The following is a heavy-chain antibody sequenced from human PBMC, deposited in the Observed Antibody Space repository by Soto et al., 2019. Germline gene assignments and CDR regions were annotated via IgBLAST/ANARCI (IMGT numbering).Heavy chain of an antibody. J-gene: IGHJ5*02. D-gene: IGHD6-19*01. CDR1: GFSLSTSGMC. V-gene: IGHV2-70*11. CDR2: IDWDDDK. Sequence: SGPTLVNPTQTLTLTCTFSGFSLSTSGMCVSWIRQPPGKALEWLARIDWDDDKYYSTSLKTRLTISKDTSKNQVVLTMTNMDPVDTATYYCARAASSGWLFDPWGRGILVTVSS. CDR3: ARAASSGWLFDP.